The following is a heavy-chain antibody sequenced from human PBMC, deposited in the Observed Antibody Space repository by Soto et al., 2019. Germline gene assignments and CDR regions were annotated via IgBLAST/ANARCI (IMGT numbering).Heavy chain of an antibody. CDR2: ISAYNGNT. D-gene: IGHD4-17*01. V-gene: IGHV1-18*01. CDR1: GYTFTSYG. CDR3: ARLKGTTVTTGYYYYYMDV. J-gene: IGHJ6*03. Sequence: QVQLVQSGAEVKKPGASVKVSCKASGYTFTSYGISWVRQAPGQGLEWMGWISAYNGNTNYAQKLQGRVTMTTDTPTSTAYMELRSLRSDDTAVYYCARLKGTTVTTGYYYYYMDVWGKGTTVTVSS.